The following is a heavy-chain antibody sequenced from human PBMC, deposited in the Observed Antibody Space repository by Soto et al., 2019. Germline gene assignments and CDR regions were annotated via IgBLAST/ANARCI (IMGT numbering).Heavy chain of an antibody. D-gene: IGHD1-26*01. CDR1: GYTFTSYD. J-gene: IGHJ4*02. CDR2: MNPNSGNT. CDR3: ARELRGSSGPRFAY. Sequence: QVQLVQSGAEVKKPGASVKVSCKASGYTFTSYDINWVRQATGQGLEWMGWMNPNSGNTAYAQNFQRRVTMSRNTSISTAYMELSSLRSEDTAVYYCARELRGSSGPRFAYWGQGPLVTVSS. V-gene: IGHV1-8*01.